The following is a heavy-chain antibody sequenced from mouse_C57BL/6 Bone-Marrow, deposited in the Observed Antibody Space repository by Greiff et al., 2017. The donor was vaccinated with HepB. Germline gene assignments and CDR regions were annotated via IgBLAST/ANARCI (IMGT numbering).Heavy chain of an antibody. CDR3: ARAPLYDYDVGYFDY. CDR1: GYSITSGYD. J-gene: IGHJ2*01. Sequence: DVKLQESGPGMVKPSQSLSLTCTVTGYSITSGYDWHWIRHFPGNKLEWMGYISYSGSTNYNPSLKSRISITHDTSKNHFFLKLNSVTTEDTATYYCARAPLYDYDVGYFDYWGQGTTLTVSS. D-gene: IGHD2-4*01. CDR2: ISYSGST. V-gene: IGHV3-1*01.